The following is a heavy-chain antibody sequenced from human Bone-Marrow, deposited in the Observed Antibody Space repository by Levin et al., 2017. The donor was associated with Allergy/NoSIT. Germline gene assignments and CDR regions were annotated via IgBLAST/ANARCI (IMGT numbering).Heavy chain of an antibody. V-gene: IGHV1-69*13. D-gene: IGHD3-10*01. J-gene: IGHJ4*02. Sequence: SVKVSCKASGGTFGNYVISWVRQAPGQGLEWMGGVVPFFDTSNSAQRFQGRVTITADESTNTAYMELSRLSSEETAVYYCARGVPADMRSYYYYFDSWGQGTLVTVSS. CDR3: ARGVPADMRSYYYYFDS. CDR1: GGTFGNYV. CDR2: VVPFFDTS.